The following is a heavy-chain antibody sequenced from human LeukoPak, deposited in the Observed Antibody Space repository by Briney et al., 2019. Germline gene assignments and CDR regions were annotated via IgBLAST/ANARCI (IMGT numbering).Heavy chain of an antibody. Sequence: AEYLKISCKGSGYSFTSYWIGWVRQMPGKGLEWMGIIYPGDSDTRYSPSFQGQVTISADKSISTAYLQWSSLKASDTAMYYRARGGAAGKRWYYYYYGMDVWGQGTTVTVSS. CDR2: IYPGDSDT. J-gene: IGHJ6*02. V-gene: IGHV5-51*01. D-gene: IGHD6-13*01. CDR1: GYSFTSYW. CDR3: ARGGAAGKRWYYYYYGMDV.